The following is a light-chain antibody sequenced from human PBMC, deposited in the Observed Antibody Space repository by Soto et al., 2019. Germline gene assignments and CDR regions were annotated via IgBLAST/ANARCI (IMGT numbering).Light chain of an antibody. CDR2: WAS. V-gene: IGKV4-1*01. CDR3: QQYYSAPWT. Sequence: DIVMTQSPDSLAVSLGERATINCKSSQTILYNSNNKNCLAWYQQKPGQPPKLLIYWASTRESGVPDRFSGGGSGTGCTLPISSLQAEDVAVYYCQQYYSAPWTLGQGTKVEIK. J-gene: IGKJ1*01. CDR1: QTILYNSNNKNC.